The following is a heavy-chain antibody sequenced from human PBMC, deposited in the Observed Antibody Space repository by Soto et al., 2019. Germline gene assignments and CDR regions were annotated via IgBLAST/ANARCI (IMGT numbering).Heavy chain of an antibody. J-gene: IGHJ5*02. CDR1: GFTFSSYG. CDR3: ARDPQPYYDFWSGYLSWFDP. D-gene: IGHD3-3*01. Sequence: GGSLRLSCAASGFTFSSYGMHWVRQAPGKGLEWVAVIWYDGSNKYYADSVKGRFTISRDNSKNTLYLQMNSLRAEDTAVYYCARDPQPYYDFWSGYLSWFDPWGQGTLVTVSS. CDR2: IWYDGSNK. V-gene: IGHV3-33*01.